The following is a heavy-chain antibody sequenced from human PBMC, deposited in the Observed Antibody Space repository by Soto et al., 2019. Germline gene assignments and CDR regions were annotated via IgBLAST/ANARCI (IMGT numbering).Heavy chain of an antibody. CDR3: AKSLDSSGYYHFDY. CDR1: GFTFSSYG. CDR2: ISYDGSNK. J-gene: IGHJ4*02. D-gene: IGHD3-22*01. Sequence: PGGSLRLSCAASGFTFSSYGMHWVRQAPGKGLEWVAVISYDGSNKYYADSVKGRFTISRDNSKNTLYLQMNSLRAEDTAVYYCAKSLDSSGYYHFDYWGQGTLVTV. V-gene: IGHV3-30*18.